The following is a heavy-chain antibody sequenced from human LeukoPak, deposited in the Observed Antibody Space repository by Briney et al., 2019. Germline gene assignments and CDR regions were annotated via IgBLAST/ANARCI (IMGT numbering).Heavy chain of an antibody. CDR1: GFTFSDYY. CDR3: ARDDGGHSHDY. J-gene: IGHJ4*02. CDR2: IYYSGST. D-gene: IGHD3-16*01. Sequence: LRLSCAASGFTFSDYYWSWIRQHPGKGLEWIGYIYYSGSTYYNPSLKSRVTISVDTSKNQFSLKLSSVTAADTAVYYCARDDGGHSHDYWGQGTLVTVSS. V-gene: IGHV4-31*02.